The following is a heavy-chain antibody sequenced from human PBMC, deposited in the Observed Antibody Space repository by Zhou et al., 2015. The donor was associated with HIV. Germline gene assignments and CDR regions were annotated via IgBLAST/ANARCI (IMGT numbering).Heavy chain of an antibody. CDR3: ARTRRGGRLNHHLGIAAAAASLHGYFDY. CDR1: GGTFSSYA. CDR2: IIPIFGTA. V-gene: IGHV1-69*12. Sequence: QVQLVQSGAEVKKPGSSVKVSCKASGGTFSSYAISWVRQAPGQGLEWMGGIIPIFGTANYAQKFQGRVTITADESTSTAYMELSSLRSEDTAVYYCARTRRGGRLNHHLGIAAAAASLHGYFDYWGQGTLVTVSS. D-gene: IGHD6-13*01. J-gene: IGHJ4*02.